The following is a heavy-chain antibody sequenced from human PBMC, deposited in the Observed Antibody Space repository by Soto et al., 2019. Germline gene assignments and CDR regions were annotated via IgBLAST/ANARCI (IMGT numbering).Heavy chain of an antibody. CDR2: IYYSGST. CDR1: GGSISSSSYY. CDR3: ARHKGSSWFDFDY. J-gene: IGHJ4*02. V-gene: IGHV4-39*01. D-gene: IGHD6-13*01. Sequence: SETLSLTCTVSGGSISSSSYYWGWIRQPPGKGLEWIGSIYYSGSTNYNPSLKSRVTISVDTSKNQFSLKLSSVTAADTAVYYCARHKGSSWFDFDYWGQGTLVTVSS.